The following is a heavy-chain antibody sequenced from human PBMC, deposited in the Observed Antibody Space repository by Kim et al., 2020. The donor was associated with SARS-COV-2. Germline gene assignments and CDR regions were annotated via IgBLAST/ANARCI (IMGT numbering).Heavy chain of an antibody. J-gene: IGHJ2*01. V-gene: IGHV4-39*01. CDR2: IYYSGST. CDR1: GGSISSSDYY. Sequence: SETLSLTCSVSGGSISSSDYYWGWIRQPPGKGLEWIATIYYSGSTYYNPSLKGRVTISVDTSKKQFSLRLSSVTAADAAVYYCARHLRNWYFDLWGGGTLVTVSS. CDR3: ARHLRNWYFDL.